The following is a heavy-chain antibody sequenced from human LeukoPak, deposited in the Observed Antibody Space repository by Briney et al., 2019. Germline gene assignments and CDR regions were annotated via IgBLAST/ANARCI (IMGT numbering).Heavy chain of an antibody. J-gene: IGHJ4*02. CDR2: INWNGGST. Sequence: PGGSLRLSCAASGFTFDDYGMSWVRQAPGKGLEWVAGINWNGGSTDYADSVKGRFTISRDNAKKSLYLQMNSLRAEDTALYSCARDVSSGWYSDYSGQGTLVTVPS. V-gene: IGHV3-20*04. CDR3: ARDVSSGWYSDY. D-gene: IGHD6-19*01. CDR1: GFTFDDYG.